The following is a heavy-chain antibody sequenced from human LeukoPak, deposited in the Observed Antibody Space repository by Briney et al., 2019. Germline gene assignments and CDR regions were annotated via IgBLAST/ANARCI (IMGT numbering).Heavy chain of an antibody. D-gene: IGHD3-22*01. Sequence: GGSLRLSCAASGFTFSSYGMHWVRQAPGKGLEWVSSISTSSTYIFYADSVKGRFTISRDNAKNSLYLQMNSLRADDTAVYYCATGKHYYDSSGYYFYYFDYWGQGTLVTVSS. J-gene: IGHJ4*02. CDR1: GFTFSSYG. CDR3: ATGKHYYDSSGYYFYYFDY. CDR2: ISTSSTYI. V-gene: IGHV3-21*01.